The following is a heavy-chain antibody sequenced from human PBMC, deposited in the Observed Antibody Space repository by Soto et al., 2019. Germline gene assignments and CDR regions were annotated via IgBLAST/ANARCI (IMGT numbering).Heavy chain of an antibody. D-gene: IGHD1-26*01. CDR3: ARGPSGDKVDS. CDR1: GDSISSDKW. V-gene: IGHV4-4*02. J-gene: IGHJ4*02. CDR2: IHHSGNS. Sequence: PSETLSLTCAVSGDSISSDKWWSWVRQPPGKGLEWIGEIHHSGNSNYNPSLKSRVIISVDKSKNQFSLNLSSVTAADTAVYYCARGPSGDKVDSWGQGTLVTVSS.